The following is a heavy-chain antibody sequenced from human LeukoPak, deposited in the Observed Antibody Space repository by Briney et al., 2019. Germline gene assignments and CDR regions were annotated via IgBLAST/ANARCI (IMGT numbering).Heavy chain of an antibody. Sequence: SETLSLTRTVSGYSISSGYLWGWIRQPPGKGLEWIGSTYHGGTTYSNPSLKSRVIISEDTSKNQFSLKLSSVTASGPAVYYCARGSGDWTYYFDYWGQGTLVTVSS. D-gene: IGHD2-21*02. CDR3: ARGSGDWTYYFDY. CDR2: TYHGGTT. J-gene: IGHJ4*02. V-gene: IGHV4-38-2*02. CDR1: GYSISSGYL.